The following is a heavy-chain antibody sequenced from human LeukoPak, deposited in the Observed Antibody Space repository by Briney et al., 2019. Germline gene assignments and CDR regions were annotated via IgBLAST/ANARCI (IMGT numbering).Heavy chain of an antibody. CDR2: INSNGNIT. V-gene: IGHV3-74*01. D-gene: IGHD4-17*01. CDR3: TRDPQAPSYGDYRVNWFDP. CDR1: GFTFSSYS. Sequence: PGGSLRLSCAASGFTFSSYSMNWVRQAPGKGLVWVSRINSNGNITTYADSVKGRITISRDNANNTLYLQMNSLRAEDTAVYYCTRDPQAPSYGDYRVNWFDPWGQGTLVTVSS. J-gene: IGHJ5*02.